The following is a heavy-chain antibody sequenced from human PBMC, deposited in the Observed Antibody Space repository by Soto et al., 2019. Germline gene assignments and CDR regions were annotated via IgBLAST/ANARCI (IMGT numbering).Heavy chain of an antibody. D-gene: IGHD2-2*01. Sequence: SETLSLTCTVSGGSISSSRYYWGWIRQPPGKGLEWIGSIYYSGSTYYNPSLKSRVTISVDTSKNQFSLKLSSVTAADTAVYYCARQRQTSSIYYYYYMDVWGKGTTVTVSS. J-gene: IGHJ6*03. CDR1: GGSISSSRYY. CDR3: ARQRQTSSIYYYYYMDV. V-gene: IGHV4-39*01. CDR2: IYYSGST.